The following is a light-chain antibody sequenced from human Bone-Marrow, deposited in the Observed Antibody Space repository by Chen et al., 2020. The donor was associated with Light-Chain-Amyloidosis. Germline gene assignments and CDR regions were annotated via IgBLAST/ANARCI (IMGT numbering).Light chain of an antibody. CDR1: SNDVGGYDY. CDR3: SSYTSSVSWV. J-gene: IGLJ3*02. CDR2: DVP. V-gene: IGLV2-14*03. Sequence: QSALTQPASVSGSPGQSITISCTGTSNDVGGYDYVSWYQRHPDKAPRLMIYDVPNRPSGVAHRFAGSKSDNTASLTISGLQAEDEGDYYCSSYTSSVSWVFGGGTRVTVL.